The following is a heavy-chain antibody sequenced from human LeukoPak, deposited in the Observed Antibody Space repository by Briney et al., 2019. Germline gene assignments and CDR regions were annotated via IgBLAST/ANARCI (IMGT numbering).Heavy chain of an antibody. J-gene: IGHJ5*02. CDR2: IKQDGSEK. V-gene: IGHV3-7*03. CDR3: ARAADTAMVVSWFDP. CDR1: GFTFSSYW. D-gene: IGHD5-18*01. Sequence: GGSLRLSCAASGFTFSSYWMSWVRQAPGKGLEWVANIKQDGSEKYYVDSVKGRFTIYRDNAKNSLYLQMNSLRAEDTAVYYCARAADTAMVVSWFDPWGQGTLVTVSS.